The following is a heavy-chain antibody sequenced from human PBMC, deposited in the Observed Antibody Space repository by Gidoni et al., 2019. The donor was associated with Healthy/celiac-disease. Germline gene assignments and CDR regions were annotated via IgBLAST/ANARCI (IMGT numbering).Heavy chain of an antibody. Sequence: QVQLQESGPGLVKPSETLSLTCTVSGGPVSSGSYYWSWIRQPPGKGLEWIGYIYYSGSTNYNPSLKSRVTISLDTSKNQFSLKLSSVTAADTAVYYCARDSSIYYDSSGPNWFDPWGQGTLVTVSS. D-gene: IGHD3-22*01. CDR3: ARDSSIYYDSSGPNWFDP. V-gene: IGHV4-61*01. CDR1: GGPVSSGSYY. J-gene: IGHJ5*02. CDR2: IYYSGST.